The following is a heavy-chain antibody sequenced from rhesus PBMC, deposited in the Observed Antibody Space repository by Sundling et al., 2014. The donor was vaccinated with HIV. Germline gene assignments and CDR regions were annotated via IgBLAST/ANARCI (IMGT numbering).Heavy chain of an antibody. V-gene: IGHV3-103*01. D-gene: IGHD1-26*01. CDR2: ISTGGST. Sequence: EVKLVESGGGLAKPGGSLRLSCAASGFSFIGYSIHWVRQAPGKGLEWVSAISTGGSTYYADSVKGRFTISRDNSKKTLSLQMNSLRPEDTAVYYCAKESQGGYNWNYGLDSWGQGVVVTVSS. CDR1: GFSFIGYS. CDR3: AKESQGGYNWNYGLDS. J-gene: IGHJ6*01.